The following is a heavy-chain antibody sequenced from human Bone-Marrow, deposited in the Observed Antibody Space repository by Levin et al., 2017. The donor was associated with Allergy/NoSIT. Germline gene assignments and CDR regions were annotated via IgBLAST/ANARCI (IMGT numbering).Heavy chain of an antibody. J-gene: IGHJ6*02. D-gene: IGHD6-19*01. CDR2: IYPGDSDT. Sequence: GGSLRLSCKGSGYSFTSYWIGWVRQMPGKGLEWMGIIYPGDSDTRYSPSFQGQVTISADKSISTAYLQWSSLKASDTAMYYCARRRYSSGDYGMDGWGQGTTVTVSS. CDR3: ARRRYSSGDYGMDG. V-gene: IGHV5-51*01. CDR1: GYSFTSYW.